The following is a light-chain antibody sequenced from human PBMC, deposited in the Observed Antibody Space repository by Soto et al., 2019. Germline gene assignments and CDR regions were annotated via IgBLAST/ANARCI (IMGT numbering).Light chain of an antibody. CDR3: MHGTRWHPT. CDR2: RAS. J-gene: IGKJ1*01. CDR1: QTLEYRDGIAY. Sequence: DVVVTQSPLSLPVTLGQPASISCPSSQTLEYRDGIAYLSWFQQSPGQSPMLLIYRASKRDSGFPDRVIGSGSGKDFKLPIISVESEDVGIYYCMHGTRWHPTFGRGTRVEI. V-gene: IGKV2-30*01.